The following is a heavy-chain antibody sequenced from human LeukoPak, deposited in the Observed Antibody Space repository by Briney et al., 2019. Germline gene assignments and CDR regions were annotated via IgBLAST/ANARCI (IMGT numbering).Heavy chain of an antibody. CDR3: ARVQYQLLYRGHFDS. D-gene: IGHD2-2*02. CDR1: GYTFTSYG. J-gene: IGHJ4*02. CDR2: ISAYNANT. Sequence: ASVKVSCKASGYTFTSYGISWMRQAPGQGLEWMGWISAYNANTNYAQKLQGRVTMTTDTSTNTAYMEPRSLRYDDTAVYYCARVQYQLLYRGHFDSWGQGTLVTVSS. V-gene: IGHV1-18*01.